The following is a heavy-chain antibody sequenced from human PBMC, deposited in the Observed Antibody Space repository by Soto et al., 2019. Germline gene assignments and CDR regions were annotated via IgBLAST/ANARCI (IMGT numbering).Heavy chain of an antibody. V-gene: IGHV3-30-3*01. Sequence: QVQLVESGGGVVQPGRSLRLSCAASGFTFSSYAMHWVRQAPGKGLEWVAVISYDGSNKYYADSVKGRFTISRDNSKNTLYLQMNSLRAEDTAVYYCARDGSEVNYGLDYWGQGTLVTVSS. CDR3: ARDGSEVNYGLDY. CDR2: ISYDGSNK. CDR1: GFTFSSYA. D-gene: IGHD3-16*01. J-gene: IGHJ4*02.